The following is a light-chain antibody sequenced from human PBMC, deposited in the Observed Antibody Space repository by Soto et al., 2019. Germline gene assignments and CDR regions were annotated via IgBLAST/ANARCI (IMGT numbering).Light chain of an antibody. CDR2: EGS. J-gene: IGLJ3*02. CDR3: CSYAGRSTWV. Sequence: QSALTQPASVSGSPGQSITISCTGTSSDVGSFNLVSWFQHHPGRAPKLIIYEGSKRPSGVSNRFSGSRSGNTASLTISGLQAEDEADYYCCSYAGRSTWVFGGGTQLTVL. CDR1: SSDVGSFNL. V-gene: IGLV2-23*01.